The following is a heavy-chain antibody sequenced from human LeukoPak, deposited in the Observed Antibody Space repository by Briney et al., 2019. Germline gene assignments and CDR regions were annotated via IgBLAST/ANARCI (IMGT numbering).Heavy chain of an antibody. CDR1: GGSISSYY. CDR3: ARIAVNCYDSSGYYFDY. J-gene: IGHJ4*02. Sequence: KTSETLSLTCTVSGGSISSYYWSWIRQPPGKGLEWIGYIYYSGSTNYNPSLKSRVTISVDTSKNQFALKLSSVTAADTAVYYCARIAVNCYDSSGYYFDYWGQGTLVTVSS. CDR2: IYYSGST. D-gene: IGHD3-22*01. V-gene: IGHV4-59*01.